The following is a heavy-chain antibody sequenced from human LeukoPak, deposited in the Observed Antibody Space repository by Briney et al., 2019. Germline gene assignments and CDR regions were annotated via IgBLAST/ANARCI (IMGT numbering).Heavy chain of an antibody. Sequence: SETLSLTCTVSGGSIISYYWSWTRQPAGKGLEWIGRIYTSGSTNYNPSLKSRVTMSVDTSKNQFSLKLSSVTAADTAVYYCARVGVGATPEGAFDIWGQGTMVTVSS. CDR1: GGSIISYY. V-gene: IGHV4-4*07. J-gene: IGHJ3*02. D-gene: IGHD1-26*01. CDR3: ARVGVGATPEGAFDI. CDR2: IYTSGST.